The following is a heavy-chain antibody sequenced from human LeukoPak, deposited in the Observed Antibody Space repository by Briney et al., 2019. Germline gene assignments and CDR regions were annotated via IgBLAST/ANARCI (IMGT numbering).Heavy chain of an antibody. CDR3: ARGRRSNWFDP. D-gene: IGHD1-14*01. CDR1: GGSFSGYY. V-gene: IGHV4-34*01. J-gene: IGHJ5*02. Sequence: PSETLSLTCAVYGGSFSGYYWSWIRQPPGKGLEWIGEINQSGSTNYNPSLKSRVTISVDTSKNQFSLKLSSVTAADTAVYYCARGRRSNWFDPWGQGTLVTVSS. CDR2: INQSGST.